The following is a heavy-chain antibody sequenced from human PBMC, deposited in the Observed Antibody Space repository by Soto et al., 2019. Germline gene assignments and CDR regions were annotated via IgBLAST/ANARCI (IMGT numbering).Heavy chain of an antibody. Sequence: QVHLVESGGGVVQPGRSLRLSCAASEFIFSNYGMHWVRQVPGKGLEWVALISYDGSNKYYADSVKGRFTISRDNSKNTLYLQMNSLRAEDTAVYCCAKDKYSGYSSSFDIWGQGTMVTVSS. CDR1: EFIFSNYG. CDR2: ISYDGSNK. D-gene: IGHD5-12*01. CDR3: AKDKYSGYSSSFDI. J-gene: IGHJ3*02. V-gene: IGHV3-30*18.